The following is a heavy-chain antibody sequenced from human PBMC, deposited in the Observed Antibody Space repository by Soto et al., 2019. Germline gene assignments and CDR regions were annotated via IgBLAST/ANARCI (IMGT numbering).Heavy chain of an antibody. CDR3: ARVGPALYYDSSWYYSPLDY. V-gene: IGHV1-69*01. CDR2: IIPMFGTA. D-gene: IGHD3-22*01. Sequence: QVQLVQSGAEVKKPGSSVKVSCKASGDTFSSYAINWVRQAPGQGLEWMGGIIPMFGTANYAQKFKGRVTITAGESTSTVYMELSSMRSEDTAVYYWARVGPALYYDSSWYYSPLDYWGQGTLVTFS. CDR1: GDTFSSYA. J-gene: IGHJ4*02.